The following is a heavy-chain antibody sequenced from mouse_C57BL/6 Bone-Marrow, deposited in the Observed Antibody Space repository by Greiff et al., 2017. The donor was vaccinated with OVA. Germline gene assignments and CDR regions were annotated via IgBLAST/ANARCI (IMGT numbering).Heavy chain of an antibody. CDR1: GFTFSSYG. CDR3: ARQEGTGTYYYAMDY. CDR2: ISSGGSYT. Sequence: DVQLVESGGDLVKPGGSLKLSCAASGFTFSSYGMSWVRQTPDKRLEWVATISSGGSYTYYPDSVKGRFTISRDNAKNTLYLQMSSLKSEDTAMYYCARQEGTGTYYYAMDYWGQGTSVTVSS. V-gene: IGHV5-6*01. J-gene: IGHJ4*01. D-gene: IGHD4-1*01.